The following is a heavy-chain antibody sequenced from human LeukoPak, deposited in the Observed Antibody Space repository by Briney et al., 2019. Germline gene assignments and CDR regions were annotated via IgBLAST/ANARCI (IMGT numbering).Heavy chain of an antibody. D-gene: IGHD2-2*01. CDR3: ARAGIVPAAPVSFDI. CDR1: GYTFTSYG. CDR2: ISAYNGNT. J-gene: IGHJ3*02. V-gene: IGHV1-18*01. Sequence: GASVKVSCKAPGYTFTSYGISWVRQAPGQGLEWMGWISAYNGNTNYAQKLQGRVTMTTDTSTSTAYMELRSLRSDDTAVYYCARAGIVPAAPVSFDIWGQGTMVTVSS.